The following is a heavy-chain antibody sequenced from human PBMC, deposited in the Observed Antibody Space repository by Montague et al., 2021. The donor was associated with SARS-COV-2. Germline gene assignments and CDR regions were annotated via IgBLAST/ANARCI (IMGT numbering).Heavy chain of an antibody. CDR3: ARAYSGYVDY. CDR2: VHYSGTT. CDR1: GGSISRSSYY. V-gene: IGHV4-39*01. D-gene: IGHD1-26*01. Sequence: SETLSLTCSVSGGSISRSSYYWDWIRQPPGKGLEWIGSVHYSGTTYYNPSLESRVTISVDTSNNQFSVKLTSVTAADTAVYYCARAYSGYVDYWGQGTLVTVSS. J-gene: IGHJ4*02.